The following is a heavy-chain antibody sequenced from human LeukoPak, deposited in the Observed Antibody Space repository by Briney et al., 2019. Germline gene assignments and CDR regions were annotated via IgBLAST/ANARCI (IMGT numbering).Heavy chain of an antibody. CDR2: ISGRSDPI. Sequence: GGSLRLSCVASGFTFSSYTMNWVRQAPGKGLEWVSAISGRSDPIHYADSVRGRFTISRDNAKNSLYLQMSSLTADDTAMYYCASDFFDGSGHYHDADWGQGTLVTVSS. CDR3: ASDFFDGSGHYHDAD. D-gene: IGHD6-19*01. V-gene: IGHV3-21*01. CDR1: GFTFSSYT. J-gene: IGHJ4*02.